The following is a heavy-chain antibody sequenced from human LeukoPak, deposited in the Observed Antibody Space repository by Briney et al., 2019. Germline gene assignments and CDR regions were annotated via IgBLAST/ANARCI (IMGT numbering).Heavy chain of an antibody. Sequence: ASVKVSCKASGYTFTSYDINWVRQATGQGLEWVGWMNPNSGNTGYAQKFQGRVTMTRNTSISTAYMELSSLRSEDTAVYYCARRLARVRASGGKGGMDVWGQGTTVTVSS. CDR2: MNPNSGNT. J-gene: IGHJ6*02. V-gene: IGHV1-8*01. D-gene: IGHD2-15*01. CDR1: GYTFTSYD. CDR3: ARRLARVRASGGKGGMDV.